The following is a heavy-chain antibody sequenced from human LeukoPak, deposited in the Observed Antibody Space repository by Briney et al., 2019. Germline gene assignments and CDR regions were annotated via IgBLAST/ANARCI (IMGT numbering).Heavy chain of an antibody. CDR1: GGSISSYY. CDR2: IYYSGST. Sequence: SETLSLTCTVSGGSISSYYWSWIRQPPGKGLEWIGYIYYSGSTNYNPSLKSRVTISVDTSKNQFSLKLTSVTAADTAVYYCARPSGGCYGFGVFDIWGQGTMVTVSS. J-gene: IGHJ3*02. D-gene: IGHD1-26*01. V-gene: IGHV4-59*08. CDR3: ARPSGGCYGFGVFDI.